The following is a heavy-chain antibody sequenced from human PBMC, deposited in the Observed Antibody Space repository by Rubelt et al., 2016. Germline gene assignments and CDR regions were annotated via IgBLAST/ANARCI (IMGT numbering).Heavy chain of an antibody. Sequence: EVQLVESGGGLVQPGGSLRLSCAAAGLTFNNYALTWVRQAPGKGLEWVSSLSGSGAEIYYADSVKGRFTSSRDNSKNTLYLQLNTVRAEDTAVYFWAAGWGVYAHPDFWGQGTLVTVSS. J-gene: IGHJ4*02. CDR1: GLTFNNYA. V-gene: IGHV3-23*04. D-gene: IGHD2/OR15-2a*01. CDR3: AAGWGVYAHPDF. CDR2: LSGSGAEI.